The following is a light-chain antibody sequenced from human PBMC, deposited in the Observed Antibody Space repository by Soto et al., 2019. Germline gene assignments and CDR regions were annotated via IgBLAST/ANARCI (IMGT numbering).Light chain of an antibody. CDR2: GAS. Sequence: EIVLTQSPGTLSLFPGDRATLSCRASQSLITRYLAWYQQKPGQAPRLLIYGASSRATGIPDRFSGSGSGTDFTLTISRLEPEDFAVYSCQQYGTSATFGQGTRLEIK. CDR3: QQYGTSAT. V-gene: IGKV3-20*01. CDR1: QSLITRY. J-gene: IGKJ5*01.